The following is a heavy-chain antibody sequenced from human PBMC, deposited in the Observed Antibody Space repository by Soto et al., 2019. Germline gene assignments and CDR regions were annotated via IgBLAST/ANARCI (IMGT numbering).Heavy chain of an antibody. J-gene: IGHJ4*02. D-gene: IGHD1-26*01. CDR2: IYSGGST. CDR1: GFTVSSKY. CDR3: AREGRDEWELNYFDY. V-gene: IGHV3-53*01. Sequence: PGGSLRLSCAASGFTVSSKYMTWVRQAPGKGLEWVSVIYSGGSTYYADSVKGRFTISRDNSKNTLYLQMNSLRAEDTAVYYCAREGRDEWELNYFDYWGQGTLVTVSS.